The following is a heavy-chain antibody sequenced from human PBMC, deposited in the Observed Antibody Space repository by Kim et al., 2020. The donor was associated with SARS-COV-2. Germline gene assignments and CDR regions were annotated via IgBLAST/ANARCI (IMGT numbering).Heavy chain of an antibody. J-gene: IGHJ6*02. CDR1: GFTVSTNY. Sequence: GGSLRLSCAASGFTVSTNYMSWVRQAPGKGLECVSVIYSGGSAYYADSVKGRFTISRDNSKNTLYLQMNSLRAEDTAVYYCARGYGTMFRGVITYYYGLDVWGQGTTVTVSS. CDR3: ARGYGTMFRGVITYYYGLDV. V-gene: IGHV3-53*01. CDR2: IYSGGSA. D-gene: IGHD3-10*01.